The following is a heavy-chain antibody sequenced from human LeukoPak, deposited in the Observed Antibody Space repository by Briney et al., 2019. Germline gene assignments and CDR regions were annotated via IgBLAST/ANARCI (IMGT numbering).Heavy chain of an antibody. CDR2: IGGSGGVT. CDR1: GFTFINHA. CDR3: AKTPGY. Sequence: GGSLRLSCAASGFTFINHAMTWVRQAPGKGLEWVSAIGGSGGVTYYADSAKGRFTISRDNSKNTLYLQMNSLRAEDTAVYYCAKTPGYWGQGTLVTVSS. J-gene: IGHJ4*02. V-gene: IGHV3-23*01.